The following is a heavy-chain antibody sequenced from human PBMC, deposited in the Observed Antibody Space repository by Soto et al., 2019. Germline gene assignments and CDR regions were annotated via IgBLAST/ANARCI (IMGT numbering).Heavy chain of an antibody. CDR2: IIPIFGTA. J-gene: IGHJ2*01. V-gene: IGHV1-69*01. CDR3: ARGVLYGGNPTYWYFDL. Sequence: QVQLVQSGAEVKKPGSSVKVSCKASGGTFSSYAISWVRQAPGQGLEWMGGIIPIFGTANYAQKFQGRVTITADESTSTAYMELSSLRSEDTAVYYCARGVLYGGNPTYWYFDLWGRGTLVTVSS. CDR1: GGTFSSYA. D-gene: IGHD4-17*01.